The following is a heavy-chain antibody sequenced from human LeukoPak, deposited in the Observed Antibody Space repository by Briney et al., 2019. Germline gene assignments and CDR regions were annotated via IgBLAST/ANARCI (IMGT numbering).Heavy chain of an antibody. CDR2: ISSTSTTI. V-gene: IGHV3-48*01. CDR3: ARAQTN. CDR1: GFTFSSYS. D-gene: IGHD4-11*01. Sequence: GGSLRLSCAASGFTFSSYSMNWVRQAPGQGLEWVSYISSTSTTIYYADSVKGRFTISRDNAKNSLYLQMNGLTPDDTAVYYCARAQTNWGQGTLVTVSS. J-gene: IGHJ4*02.